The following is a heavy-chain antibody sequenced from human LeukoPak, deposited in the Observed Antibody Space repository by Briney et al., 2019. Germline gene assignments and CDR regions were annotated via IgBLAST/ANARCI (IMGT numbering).Heavy chain of an antibody. V-gene: IGHV3-21*01. CDR3: APNKIITISDY. CDR2: ISSSSSYI. D-gene: IGHD3-10*01. J-gene: IGHJ4*02. Sequence: GGSLRLSCAASGFTFSSYSMNWVRQAPGKGLEWVSSISSSSSYIYYADSVKGRFTISRDNAKNSLYLQMNSLRAEDTAVYYCAPNKIITISDYWGQGTLVTVPS. CDR1: GFTFSSYS.